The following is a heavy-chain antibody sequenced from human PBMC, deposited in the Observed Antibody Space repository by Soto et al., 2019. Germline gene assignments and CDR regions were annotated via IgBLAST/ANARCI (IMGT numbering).Heavy chain of an antibody. D-gene: IGHD3-9*01. Sequence: EVQLLESGGGLVQPGGSLRLSCAASGFTFSNYAMSWVRQAPGKGLEWVSAISGSGGSTYYADSVKGRFTISRDNSKNTLYLQMNSLRAEDTAVYYCAKVLTYYDILTGYYRTSYFDYWGQGTLVTVSS. CDR2: ISGSGGST. CDR3: AKVLTYYDILTGYYRTSYFDY. J-gene: IGHJ4*02. CDR1: GFTFSNYA. V-gene: IGHV3-23*01.